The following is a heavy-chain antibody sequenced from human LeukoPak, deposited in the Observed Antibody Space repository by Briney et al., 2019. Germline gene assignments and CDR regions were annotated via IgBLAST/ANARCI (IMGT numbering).Heavy chain of an antibody. CDR2: IIPIFGTA. CDR3: ARVGRNRDYGDYVRWFDP. CDR1: GGTFSSYA. J-gene: IGHJ5*02. Sequence: SVKVSCKASGGTFSSYAISWVRQAPGQGLEWMGRIIPIFGTANYAQKFQGRVTITADKSTSTAYMELSSLRSEETAVYYCARVGRNRDYGDYVRWFDPWGRGTLVTVSS. D-gene: IGHD4-17*01. V-gene: IGHV1-69*06.